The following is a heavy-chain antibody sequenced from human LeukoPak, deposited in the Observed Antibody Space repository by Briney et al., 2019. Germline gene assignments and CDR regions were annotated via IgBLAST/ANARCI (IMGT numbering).Heavy chain of an antibody. CDR3: AKKMDIVATIGAFDI. CDR2: IYNGGST. Sequence: GGSLRLSCAASGFTVSSNYMSWVRQAPGKGLEWVSVIYNGGSTYYADSVKGRFTISRDNSKNTLYLQMNSLRAEDTAVYYCAKKMDIVATIGAFDIWGQGTMVTVSS. V-gene: IGHV3-53*01. D-gene: IGHD5-12*01. J-gene: IGHJ3*02. CDR1: GFTVSSNY.